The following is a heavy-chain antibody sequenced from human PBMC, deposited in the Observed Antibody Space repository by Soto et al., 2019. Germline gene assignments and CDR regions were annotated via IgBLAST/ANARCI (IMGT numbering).Heavy chain of an antibody. J-gene: IGHJ6*02. CDR2: MNEDGGTT. V-gene: IGHV3-74*01. D-gene: IGHD3-10*01. Sequence: GGSLRLSCAASGFTFRSYWMHWVRQAPGKGLVWVSRMNEDGGTTDYADSVKGRFTITRDNAKNTLYLQKNSLRVEDTAVYYCTSDLSGRADVWGQGSMVTVSS. CDR3: TSDLSGRADV. CDR1: GFTFRSYW.